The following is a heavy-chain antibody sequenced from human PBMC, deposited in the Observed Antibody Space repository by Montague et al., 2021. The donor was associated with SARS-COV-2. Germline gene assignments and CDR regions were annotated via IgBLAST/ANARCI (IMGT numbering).Heavy chain of an antibody. V-gene: IGHV3-48*03. CDR1: GFTLSYYD. J-gene: IGHJ3*02. D-gene: IGHD3-16*02. CDR2: ISTSAYTT. Sequence: SLRLSCAASGFTLSYYDMNWVRQAPGKGPEWISYISTSAYTTSYAGSVKGRFTISRDNGKNSLCLQMNSLRVEDTAVYYCTRDYRSVVGDGLDIWGQGTKVTVSS. CDR3: TRDYRSVVGDGLDI.